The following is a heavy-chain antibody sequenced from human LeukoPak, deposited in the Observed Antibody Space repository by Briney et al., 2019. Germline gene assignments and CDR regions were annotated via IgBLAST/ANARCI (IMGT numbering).Heavy chain of an antibody. Sequence: GGSLRLSCAASGFTFSSYAMSWVRQAPGKGLEWVSSISSSSSYIYYADSVKGRFTISRDNAKNSLYLQMNSLRAEDTAVYYCASCSTGYSSGGGNFDYWGQGTLVTVSS. CDR1: GFTFSSYA. V-gene: IGHV3-21*01. CDR2: ISSSSSYI. D-gene: IGHD6-19*01. J-gene: IGHJ4*02. CDR3: ASCSTGYSSGGGNFDY.